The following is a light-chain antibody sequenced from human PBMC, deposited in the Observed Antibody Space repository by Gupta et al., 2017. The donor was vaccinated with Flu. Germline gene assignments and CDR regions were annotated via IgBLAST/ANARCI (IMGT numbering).Light chain of an antibody. CDR2: QHS. CDR3: QAWDSSILYV. J-gene: IGLJ1*01. Sequence: VSVSPGQTANITCSGHQLANDYLSWYQQRPGQSPVLVIYQHSKRPSGIPERFSGSRSGNTATLTISGTQAMDEADYYCQAWDSSILYVFGTGTKVTVL. CDR1: QLANDY. V-gene: IGLV3-1*01.